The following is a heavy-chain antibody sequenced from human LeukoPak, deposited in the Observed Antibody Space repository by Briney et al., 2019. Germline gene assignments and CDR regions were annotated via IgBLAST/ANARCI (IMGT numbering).Heavy chain of an antibody. CDR1: AFTFSYYA. J-gene: IGHJ6*02. V-gene: IGHV3-23*01. D-gene: IGHD2-2*01. Sequence: GGSLRLSCAASAFTFSYYAMSWVRQAPGRGLEWVSAISGSGSTHYADSVKGRFTISRDNSKNTLYLQMNSLRDEDTAVYYCARDTCSSTSCYAYYYYGMDVWGQGTTVTVSS. CDR3: ARDTCSSTSCYAYYYYGMDV. CDR2: ISGSGST.